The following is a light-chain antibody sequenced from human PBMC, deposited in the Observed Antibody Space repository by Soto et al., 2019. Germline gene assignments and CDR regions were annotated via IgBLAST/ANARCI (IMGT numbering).Light chain of an antibody. J-gene: IGKJ2*01. Sequence: DVQMTQSPSSLSASVGDSVTITCRASQSITTSLNWYQQRPGKAPKLLIYGAFILQSGVPSRFSGSGSGTNFTLTINNLQPEDFATYFCQQSYSRSPYTFGQGTNLEIK. CDR1: QSITTS. CDR3: QQSYSRSPYT. CDR2: GAF. V-gene: IGKV1-39*01.